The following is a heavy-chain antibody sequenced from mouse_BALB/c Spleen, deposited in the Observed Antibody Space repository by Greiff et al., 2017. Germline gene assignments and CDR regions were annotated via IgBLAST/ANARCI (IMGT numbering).Heavy chain of an antibody. Sequence: EVQLQQSGAELVRPGALVKLSCKASGFNIKDYYMHWVKQRPEQGLEWIGLIDPENGNTIYDPKFQGKASITADTSSNTAYLQLSSLTSEDTAVYYCARLTTATAYWGQGTLVTVSA. CDR3: ARLTTATAY. V-gene: IGHV14-1*02. D-gene: IGHD1-2*01. CDR2: IDPENGNT. CDR1: GFNIKDYY. J-gene: IGHJ3*01.